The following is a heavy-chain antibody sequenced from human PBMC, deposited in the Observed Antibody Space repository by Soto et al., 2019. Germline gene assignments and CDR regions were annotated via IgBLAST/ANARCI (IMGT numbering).Heavy chain of an antibody. J-gene: IGHJ4*02. CDR3: AKDGSGARLYAPGDY. Sequence: RWSLRLCCSASVFTFSTYDMHWFRQATGKGLEWVSAIGAADDPYYSGAVKGRFTISRKNAKSSLSLQMNSLRVGDTVVYYCAKDGSGARLYAPGDYWGQGTLVTVSS. CDR1: VFTFSTYD. D-gene: IGHD3-3*01. V-gene: IGHV3-13*05. CDR2: IGAADDP.